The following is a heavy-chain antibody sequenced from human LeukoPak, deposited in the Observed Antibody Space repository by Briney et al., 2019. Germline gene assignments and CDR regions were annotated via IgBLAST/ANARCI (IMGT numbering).Heavy chain of an antibody. CDR3: AAEPYYYDSSGYYLVRWFDP. CDR1: GFTFSSHAMT. CDR2: FYYSGST. V-gene: IGHV4-39*01. Sequence: GSLRLSCAASGFTFSSHAMTWARQPPGKGLEWMGHFYYSGSTYYNPSLKSRVTISVDTSKNQFSLKLSSVTAADTAVYYCAAEPYYYDSSGYYLVRWFDPWGQGTLVTVSS. D-gene: IGHD3-22*01. J-gene: IGHJ5*02.